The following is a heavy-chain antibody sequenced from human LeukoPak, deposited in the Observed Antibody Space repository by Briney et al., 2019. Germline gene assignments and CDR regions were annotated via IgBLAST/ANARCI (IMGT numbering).Heavy chain of an antibody. V-gene: IGHV4-4*02. CDR3: ATWRTAKTGFDY. CDR1: GDSISNSYW. D-gene: IGHD1-1*01. CDR2: VYHSGST. J-gene: IGHJ4*02. Sequence: KPSGTLSLTCAVSGDSISNSYWWTWVRQPPGKGLEWIGEVYHSGSTNYNPSLKSRVTISVDTSKNQFSLRLSSVTAADTAVYYCATWRTAKTGFDYWGQGTLVTVSS.